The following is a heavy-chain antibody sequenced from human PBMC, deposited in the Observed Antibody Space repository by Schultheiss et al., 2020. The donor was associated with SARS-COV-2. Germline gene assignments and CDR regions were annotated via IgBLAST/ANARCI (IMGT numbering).Heavy chain of an antibody. J-gene: IGHJ3*02. CDR3: AKDREWGYCTNGVCYSNPDAFDI. V-gene: IGHV1-8*01. CDR2: MNPNSGNT. Sequence: ASVKVSCKASGYTFTSYDINWVRQATGQGLEWMGWMNPNSGNTGYAQKFQGRVTMTRNTSISTAYMELSSLRSEDTAVYYCAKDREWGYCTNGVCYSNPDAFDIWGQGTMVTVSS. D-gene: IGHD2-8*01. CDR1: GYTFTSYD.